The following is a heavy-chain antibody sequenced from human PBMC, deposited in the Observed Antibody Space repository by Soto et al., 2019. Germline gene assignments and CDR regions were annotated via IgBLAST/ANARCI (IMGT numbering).Heavy chain of an antibody. J-gene: IGHJ2*01. V-gene: IGHV3-23*01. Sequence: EVQLLESGGGLVQPGGSLRLSCAASGFTFSSYAMSWVRQAPGKGLEWVSAISGSGGSTYYADSVKGRFTISRDNSKNTLYLQMNSLRAGDTAVYYCAKGVPSYDSSGPKGWYFDLWGRGTLVTVSS. CDR3: AKGVPSYDSSGPKGWYFDL. CDR2: ISGSGGST. CDR1: GFTFSSYA. D-gene: IGHD3-22*01.